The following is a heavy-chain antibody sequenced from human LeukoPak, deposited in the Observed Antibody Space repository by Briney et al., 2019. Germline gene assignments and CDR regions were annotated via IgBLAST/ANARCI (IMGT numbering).Heavy chain of an antibody. CDR3: AKDGGLWVSAHWGDS. J-gene: IGHJ4*02. D-gene: IGHD7-27*01. V-gene: IGHV3-23*01. CDR2: TSDSGGNT. Sequence: GGSLRLSCAASGFTFSSYAMSWVRQAPGKGLEWVSATSDSGGNTYYADSVKGRFTVSRDDSKNTLYLQMNSLRAEDTAVYYCAKDGGLWVSAHWGDSWGRGTLVTVSS. CDR1: GFTFSSYA.